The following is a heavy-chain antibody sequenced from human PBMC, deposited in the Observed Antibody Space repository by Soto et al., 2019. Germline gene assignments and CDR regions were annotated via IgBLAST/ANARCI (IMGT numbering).Heavy chain of an antibody. J-gene: IGHJ6*02. CDR2: ISGDGRTA. CDR3: VRLRVASIVTYGMDV. CDR1: GFTFTSYW. Sequence: EVQMVESGGGVVQPGGSLRLSCAASGFTFTSYWMHWVRQAPGEGLVWVSRISGDGRTATYADSVKGRFTISRDNAENTLSLQMNSLRAEDTALYYCVRLRVASIVTYGMDVWCQGTTVTVSS. V-gene: IGHV3-74*01. D-gene: IGHD2-21*01.